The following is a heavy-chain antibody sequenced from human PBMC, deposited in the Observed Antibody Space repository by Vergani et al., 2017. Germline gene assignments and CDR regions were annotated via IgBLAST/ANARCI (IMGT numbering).Heavy chain of an antibody. D-gene: IGHD2-15*01. CDR2: ISGSGGST. CDR3: ASLGVVVVAPDDY. CDR1: GFTFSSYA. Sequence: EVQLVQSGAEVKKPGESLKISCKASGFTFSSYAMSWVRQAPGKGLEWVSAISGSGGSTYYADSVKGRFTISRDNSKNTLYLQMNSLRAEDTAVYYCASLGVVVVAPDDYWGQGTLVTVSS. V-gene: IGHV3-23*04. J-gene: IGHJ4*02.